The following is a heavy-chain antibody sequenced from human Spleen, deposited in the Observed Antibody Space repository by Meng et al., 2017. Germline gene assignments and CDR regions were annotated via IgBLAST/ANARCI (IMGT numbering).Heavy chain of an antibody. D-gene: IGHD6-19*01. CDR3: ASGSGSGWYYFDN. Sequence: VQLKESGPGLVKPSATLSLICTVSSGTIRSHYWSWIRQPPGKGLEWIGYIFYSGRPNYSPSLKSRVTISIDTSKNQFSLRLSSVTPADTAMYYCASGSGSGWYYFDNWGQGTLVTVSS. J-gene: IGHJ4*02. CDR2: IFYSGRP. CDR1: SGTIRSHY. V-gene: IGHV4-59*11.